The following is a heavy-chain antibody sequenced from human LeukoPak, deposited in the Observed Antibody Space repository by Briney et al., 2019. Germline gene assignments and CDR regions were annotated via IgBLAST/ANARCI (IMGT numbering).Heavy chain of an antibody. D-gene: IGHD5-18*01. CDR3: ARGSPGYSYGYSWLPYYFDY. CDR1: GFTFSSYA. Sequence: GGSLRLSCAASGFTFSSYAMHWVRQAPGKGLEYVSAISSNGGSTYYANSVKGRFTISRDNSKNTLYLQMGSLRAEDMAVYYCARGSPGYSYGYSWLPYYFDYWGQGTLVTVSS. V-gene: IGHV3-64*01. J-gene: IGHJ4*02. CDR2: ISSNGGST.